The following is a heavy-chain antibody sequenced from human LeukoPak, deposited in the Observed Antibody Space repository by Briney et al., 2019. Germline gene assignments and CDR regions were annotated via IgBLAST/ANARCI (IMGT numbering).Heavy chain of an antibody. Sequence: GGSLRLSCAASGFTFSSYGTHWVRQAPGKGLEWVAFIRYDGSNKYYADSVKGRFTVSRDNSKNTLYLQMNNLRTEDTAVYYCAKIPQGPPTGTDYYHYYMDVWGKGTTVTVSS. CDR1: GFTFSSYG. D-gene: IGHD1-1*01. V-gene: IGHV3-30*02. J-gene: IGHJ6*03. CDR2: IRYDGSNK. CDR3: AKIPQGPPTGTDYYHYYMDV.